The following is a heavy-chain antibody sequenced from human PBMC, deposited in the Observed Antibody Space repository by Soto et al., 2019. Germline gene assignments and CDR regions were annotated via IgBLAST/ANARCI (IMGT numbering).Heavy chain of an antibody. Sequence: PSETLSLTCTVSGGSFSSSSHYWSWIRPRPGKGLKWIGYVTYTATTNHNPSIKSRVTIATDTSKNQLYLKLASVTATDTSVYYCAMAGNYRYFDDWGQGIMVTVSS. CDR1: GGSFSSSSHY. CDR2: VTYTATT. D-gene: IGHD1-7*01. V-gene: IGHV4-61*01. J-gene: IGHJ4*02. CDR3: AMAGNYRYFDD.